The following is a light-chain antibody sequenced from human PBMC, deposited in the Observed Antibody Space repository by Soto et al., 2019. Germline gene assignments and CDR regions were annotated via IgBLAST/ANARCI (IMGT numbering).Light chain of an antibody. CDR2: AAS. V-gene: IGKV1-12*01. Sequence: DIQMTQSPSSVSASVGDRVTITCRASQGIRSRLAWYQQKPGKAPNLLIYAASSLQSGVPSRFSGSGSETDLTLTIGSLQPEDFATYDCQQSNSFPLTFGGGTKVEIK. CDR3: QQSNSFPLT. J-gene: IGKJ4*01. CDR1: QGIRSR.